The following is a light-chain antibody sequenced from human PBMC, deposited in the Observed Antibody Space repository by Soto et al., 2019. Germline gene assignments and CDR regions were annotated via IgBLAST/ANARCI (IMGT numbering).Light chain of an antibody. CDR3: QQYNNWPPGT. CDR1: QSVSSD. J-gene: IGKJ1*01. CDR2: GSS. V-gene: IGKV3-15*01. Sequence: EIVMTQSPATLSVSPGERATLSCRASQSVSSDLAWYQQKPGQAPRLLLYGSSTRATGIPGRFSGSGSGTEFTLTISSLQSEDFAVYYCQQYNNWPPGTFGQGTKVEI.